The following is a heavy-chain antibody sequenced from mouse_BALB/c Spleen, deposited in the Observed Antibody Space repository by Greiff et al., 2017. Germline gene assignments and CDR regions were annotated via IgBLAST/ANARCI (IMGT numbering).Heavy chain of an antibody. V-gene: IGHV1-7*01. CDR1: GYTFTSYW. Sequence: QVQLQQSGAELAKPGASVKMSCKASGYTFTSYWMHWVKQRPGQGLEWIGYINPSNGYTEYNQKFKDKATLTADKSSSTAYMQLSSLASEDSAVYYCANMTTVVARYIDDWGEGTTVTVSS. J-gene: IGHJ1*01. CDR3: ANMTTVVARYIDD. CDR2: INPSNGYT. D-gene: IGHD1-1*01.